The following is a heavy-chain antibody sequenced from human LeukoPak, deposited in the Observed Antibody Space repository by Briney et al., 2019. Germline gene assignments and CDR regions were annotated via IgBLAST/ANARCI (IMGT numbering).Heavy chain of an antibody. CDR1: GYSISSGYY. J-gene: IGHJ3*02. Sequence: KTSETLSLTCAVSGYSISSGYYWGWIRQPPGKGLEWIGSIYHSGSTYYNPSLKSRVTISVDTSKNQFSLKLSSVTAADTAVYYCARPKSTYYTDAFDIWGQGTMVTDSS. D-gene: IGHD3-3*01. CDR3: ARPKSTYYTDAFDI. V-gene: IGHV4-38-2*01. CDR2: IYHSGST.